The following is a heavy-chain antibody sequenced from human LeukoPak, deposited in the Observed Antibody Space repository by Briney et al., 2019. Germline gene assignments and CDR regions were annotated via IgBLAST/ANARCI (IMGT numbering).Heavy chain of an antibody. V-gene: IGHV3-48*02. Sequence: GGSLRLTCAASGFTFSTYSMNWVRQAPGKGLEWVSFISTSSSTIYYADSVRGRFTISRDNAKNSLYLQMNSLRDEDTAVYYCTKGETAVTSYLHFWGQGTLVTVSS. J-gene: IGHJ4*02. CDR1: GFTFSTYS. D-gene: IGHD4-17*01. CDR3: TKGETAVTSYLHF. CDR2: ISTSSSTI.